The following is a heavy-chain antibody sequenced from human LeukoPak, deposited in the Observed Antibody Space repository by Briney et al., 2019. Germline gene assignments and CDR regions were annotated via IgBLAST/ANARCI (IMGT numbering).Heavy chain of an antibody. Sequence: SETLSLTCTVSGGSISSYYWGWIRQPPGKGLEWIGSIYYSGSTYYNPSLKSRVTISVDTSKNQFSLKLSSVTAADTAVYYCARVRRGWFDYWGQGTLVTVSS. J-gene: IGHJ4*02. V-gene: IGHV4-39*07. D-gene: IGHD3-10*01. CDR2: IYYSGST. CDR3: ARVRRGWFDY. CDR1: GGSISSYY.